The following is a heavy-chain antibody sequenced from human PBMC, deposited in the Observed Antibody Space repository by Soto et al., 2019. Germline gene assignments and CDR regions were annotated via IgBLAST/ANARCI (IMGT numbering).Heavy chain of an antibody. V-gene: IGHV4-30-2*01. J-gene: IGHJ4*02. D-gene: IGHD3-3*02. CDR3: ARGEGLAYSLDY. CDR2: IYHSGST. CDR1: GGSLSSVGYS. Sequence: QLQLQESGSGLVKPSQTLSLTCSVSGGSLSSVGYSWSWIRQPPGKCLAWIGYIYHSGSTYYNPSLKRRVTISVDRSKNQFSLKLSSVTAADTAGYYCARGEGLAYSLDYWGQGTLVIVSS.